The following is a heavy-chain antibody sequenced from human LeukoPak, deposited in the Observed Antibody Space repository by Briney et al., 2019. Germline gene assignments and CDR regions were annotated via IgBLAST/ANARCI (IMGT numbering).Heavy chain of an antibody. D-gene: IGHD1-7*01. CDR2: IYHTGST. CDR1: GYSISSGYY. CDR3: ARDLGTGTSDY. V-gene: IGHV4-38-2*02. Sequence: TSETLSLTCTVSGYSISSGYYWGWIRQPPGKGLEWIGSIYHTGSTYYNPSLKSRVTISVDTSKNQFSLKLNSVTAADTAVYYCARDLGTGTSDYWGQGTLVTVSS. J-gene: IGHJ4*02.